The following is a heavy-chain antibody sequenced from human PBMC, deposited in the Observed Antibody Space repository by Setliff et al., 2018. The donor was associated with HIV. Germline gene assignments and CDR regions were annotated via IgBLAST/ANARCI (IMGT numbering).Heavy chain of an antibody. CDR3: ARPLWFGELSTYYYYAMGV. Sequence: GSLRLSCAASGFSFSSYGMHWVRQAPGKGLEWVAVIWHDGTNKFYADSVKGRFTISRDNFKTTLYLQMDSLRADDTAVYYCARPLWFGELSTYYYYAMGVWGQGTTVTVSS. J-gene: IGHJ6*02. V-gene: IGHV3-33*01. CDR1: GFSFSSYG. CDR2: IWHDGTNK. D-gene: IGHD3-10*01.